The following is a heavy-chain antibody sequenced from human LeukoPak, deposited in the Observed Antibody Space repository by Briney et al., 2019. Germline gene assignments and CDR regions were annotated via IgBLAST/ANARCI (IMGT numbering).Heavy chain of an antibody. CDR3: ARHFFGVYMATPTWFDP. D-gene: IGHD3-10*01. Sequence: PSETLSLTCTVSGGSISSSSYYWGWIRQPPGKGLEWIGSIYYSGSTYYNPSLKSRVTISVDTSKNQFSLKLSSVTTADTAMYYCARHFFGVYMATPTWFDPWGQGTLVTVS. CDR2: IYYSGST. V-gene: IGHV4-39*01. J-gene: IGHJ5*02. CDR1: GGSISSSSYY.